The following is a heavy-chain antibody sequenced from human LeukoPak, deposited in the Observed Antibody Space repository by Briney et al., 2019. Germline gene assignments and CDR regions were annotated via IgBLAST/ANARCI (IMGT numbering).Heavy chain of an antibody. D-gene: IGHD4-23*01. Sequence: GGSLRLSCAASGLTFSTYWMNWVRQAPGKGLEWVANTNLDGNEKYYADSVRGRFSIFRDNANSILYLQMNNLRGEDTAVYYCLPGKGYWGQGTLVTVSS. CDR3: LPGKGY. J-gene: IGHJ4*02. V-gene: IGHV3-7*01. CDR2: TNLDGNEK. CDR1: GLTFSTYW.